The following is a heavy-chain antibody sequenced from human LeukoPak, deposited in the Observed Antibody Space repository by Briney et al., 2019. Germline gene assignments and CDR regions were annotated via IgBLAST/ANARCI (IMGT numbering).Heavy chain of an antibody. D-gene: IGHD6-19*01. V-gene: IGHV4-38-2*02. J-gene: IGHJ3*02. Sequence: SETLSLTCTVSGYSISSGYYWGWIRQPPGKGLEWIGSIYHSGSTYYNPSLKSRVTISVDTSKNQFSLKLSSVTAADTAVYYCARDGAWAGAAFDIWGQGTMVTVSS. CDR2: IYHSGST. CDR1: GYSISSGYY. CDR3: ARDGAWAGAAFDI.